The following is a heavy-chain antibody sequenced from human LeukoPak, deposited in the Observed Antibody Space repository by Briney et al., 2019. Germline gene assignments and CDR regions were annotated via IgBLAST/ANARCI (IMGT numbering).Heavy chain of an antibody. V-gene: IGHV1-18*01. CDR3: ARAYYDSSGYLAPYFDY. J-gene: IGHJ4*02. CDR2: ISAYNGNT. CDR1: GYTFTSYG. Sequence: ASVKVSRKASGYTFTSYGISWVRQAPGQGLEWMGWISAYNGNTNYAQKLQGRVTMTTDTSTSTAYMELRSLRSDDTAVYYCARAYYDSSGYLAPYFDYWGQGTLVTVSS. D-gene: IGHD3-22*01.